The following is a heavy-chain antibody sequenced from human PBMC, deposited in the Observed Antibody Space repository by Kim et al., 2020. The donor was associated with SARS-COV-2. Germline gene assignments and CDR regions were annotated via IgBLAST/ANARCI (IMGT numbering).Heavy chain of an antibody. CDR1: GFTFSSYG. J-gene: IGHJ4*02. CDR3: AKGDSGYLKVDY. Sequence: GGSLRLSCAASGFTFSSYGMHWVRQAPGKGLEWVAVIWYDGSNKYYADSVKGRFTISRDNSKNTLYLQMNSLRAEDTAVYYCAKGDSGYLKVDYWGQGTLVTVSS. V-gene: IGHV3-33*06. CDR2: IWYDGSNK. D-gene: IGHD5-12*01.